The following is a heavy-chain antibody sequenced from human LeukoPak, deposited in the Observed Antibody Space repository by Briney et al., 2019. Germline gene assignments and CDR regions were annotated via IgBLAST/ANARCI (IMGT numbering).Heavy chain of an antibody. V-gene: IGHV4-34*01. D-gene: IGHD3-22*01. CDR3: ARRYYYDRPDGFDI. CDR1: GGSLSGHY. Sequence: SETLSLTCAVYGGSLSGHYWSWIRQAPGKGLEWIGEIDPSGSTNYNPSLKSRVTISVDTSKNQFSLKLTSVTAADTAVYYCARRYYYDRPDGFDIWGQGTMVTVSS. CDR2: IDPSGST. J-gene: IGHJ3*02.